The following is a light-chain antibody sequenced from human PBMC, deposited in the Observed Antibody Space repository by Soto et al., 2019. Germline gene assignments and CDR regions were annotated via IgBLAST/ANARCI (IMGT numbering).Light chain of an antibody. CDR2: KAS. CDR1: QSISSW. J-gene: IGKJ1*01. CDR3: QQYYDNWT. Sequence: DIQMTQSPSTLSASVGDRVTITCRASQSISSWLAWYQQKPGTAPKLLIYKASTLQSGVPSRFSGSGSGTEFTLTISSLQPDDSATYYCQQYYDNWTFGQGTKVDIK. V-gene: IGKV1-5*03.